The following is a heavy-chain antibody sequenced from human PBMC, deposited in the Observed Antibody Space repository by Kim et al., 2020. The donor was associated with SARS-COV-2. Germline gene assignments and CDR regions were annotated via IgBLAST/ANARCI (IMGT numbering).Heavy chain of an antibody. CDR1: GGSVSSGSYY. CDR3: ASTTLTFDY. D-gene: IGHD4-17*01. Sequence: SETLSLTCTVSGGSVSSGSYYWSWIRQPPGKGLEWIGYIYYSGSTNYNPSLKSRVTISVDTSKNQFSLKLSSGTAADTAVYYCASTTLTFDYWGQGTRVT. CDR2: IYYSGST. V-gene: IGHV4-61*01. J-gene: IGHJ4*02.